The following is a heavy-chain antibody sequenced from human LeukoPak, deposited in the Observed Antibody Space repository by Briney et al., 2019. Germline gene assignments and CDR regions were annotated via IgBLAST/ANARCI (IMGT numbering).Heavy chain of an antibody. CDR2: VNQDGSEN. J-gene: IGHJ4*02. D-gene: IGHD6-13*01. Sequence: GGSLRLSCAASGFTFSSYSMNWVRQSPGKGLEWVANVNQDGSENHYVDSVKGRFTISRDNAKNSVFVQMNGLRVEDTAVYYCVRAGGSSWSDFWGQGTLVTVSS. CDR1: GFTFSSYS. CDR3: VRAGGSSWSDF. V-gene: IGHV3-7*01.